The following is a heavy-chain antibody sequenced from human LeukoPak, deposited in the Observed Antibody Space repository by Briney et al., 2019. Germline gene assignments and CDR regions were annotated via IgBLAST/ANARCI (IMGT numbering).Heavy chain of an antibody. D-gene: IGHD2-15*01. V-gene: IGHV3-74*01. CDR3: AKATRYCSGGSCVYYFDY. CDR1: GFTFSSYW. CDR2: INSDGSST. J-gene: IGHJ4*02. Sequence: GGSLRLSCAASGFTFSSYWMHWVRQAPGKGLGWVSRINSDGSSTKYEDSVKGRFTIYREKAKNTLYLQLNTLRAEDTAVYYCAKATRYCSGGSCVYYFDYWGQGTLVTVSS.